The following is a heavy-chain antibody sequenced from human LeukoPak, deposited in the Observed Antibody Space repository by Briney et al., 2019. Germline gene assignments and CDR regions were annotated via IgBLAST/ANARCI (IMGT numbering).Heavy chain of an antibody. CDR2: IYYSGST. CDR3: ARGGTTEFFDY. D-gene: IGHD2/OR15-2a*01. CDR1: GGSISSYY. J-gene: IGHJ4*02. V-gene: IGHV4-59*08. Sequence: SETLSLTCTVSGGSISSYYWSWIRQPPGKGLEWIGNIYYSGSTNYNPSLKSRVTISVDTSKNQFSLKLSSVTAADTAVYYCARGGTTEFFDYWGQGTLVTVSS.